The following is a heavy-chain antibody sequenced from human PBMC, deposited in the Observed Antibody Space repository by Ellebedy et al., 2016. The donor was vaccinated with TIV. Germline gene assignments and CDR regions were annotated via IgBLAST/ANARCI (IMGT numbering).Heavy chain of an antibody. Sequence: SETLSLTXSVSGYSIRSGYYWGWIRQPPGKGLEWIGNIYHSGSTYYNPSLRSRVTMSVDRSKNQFSLKLTSVTAADTAVYYCARTTYYYDTSVPNWFDPWGQGTLVTVSS. CDR2: IYHSGST. D-gene: IGHD3-22*01. CDR3: ARTTYYYDTSVPNWFDP. V-gene: IGHV4-38-2*02. J-gene: IGHJ5*02. CDR1: GYSIRSGYY.